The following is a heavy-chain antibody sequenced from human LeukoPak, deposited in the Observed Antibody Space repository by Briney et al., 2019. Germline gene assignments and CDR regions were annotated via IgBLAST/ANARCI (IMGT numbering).Heavy chain of an antibody. Sequence: ASVKVSCKASGYTITSYDINWVRQATGQGLEWMGWMNPNSGNTGYAQKFQGRVTMTRNTSISTAYMELSSLRSEDTAVYYCATSGWYSMTTDYWGQGTLVTVSS. CDR1: GYTITSYD. J-gene: IGHJ4*02. D-gene: IGHD6-19*01. CDR2: MNPNSGNT. CDR3: ATSGWYSMTTDY. V-gene: IGHV1-8*01.